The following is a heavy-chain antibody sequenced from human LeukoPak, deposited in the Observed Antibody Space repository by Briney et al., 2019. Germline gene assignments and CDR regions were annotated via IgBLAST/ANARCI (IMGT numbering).Heavy chain of an antibody. CDR3: VRDGPSWGLL. Sequence: NPSETLSLTCTVSGGSISSYYWSWIRQPAGKGLEWLGRFFTTGGPNYNPSLKSRVTMSLDTSKNQFSLKLSSVTAADTAVYYCVRDGPSWGLLWGQGTLVTVSS. CDR1: GGSISSYY. CDR2: FFTTGGP. V-gene: IGHV4-4*07. J-gene: IGHJ4*02. D-gene: IGHD7-27*01.